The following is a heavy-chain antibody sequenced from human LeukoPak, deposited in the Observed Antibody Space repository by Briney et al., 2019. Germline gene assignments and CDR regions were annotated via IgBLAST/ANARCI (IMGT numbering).Heavy chain of an antibody. CDR1: GLAFNKYG. Sequence: GGSLRLSCEASGLAFNKYGMGWVRQAPGKGLEWVAIVSFAGSDEHYADSVRGRLSLSRDNSKKIVYLEMNRLRADDTALYYCAKDMGITIPYYLFDHWGQGTLVTVSP. V-gene: IGHV3-30*18. J-gene: IGHJ4*02. CDR3: AKDMGITIPYYLFDH. CDR2: VSFAGSDE. D-gene: IGHD3-3*01.